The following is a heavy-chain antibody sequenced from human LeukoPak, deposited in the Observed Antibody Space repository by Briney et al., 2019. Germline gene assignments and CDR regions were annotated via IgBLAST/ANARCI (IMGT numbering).Heavy chain of an antibody. CDR2: ITSTSSDI. V-gene: IGHV3-21*04. CDR3: ARGYSSTLFDY. D-gene: IGHD2-2*01. CDR1: EFTFSSHA. J-gene: IGHJ4*02. Sequence: GGSLRLSCAASEFTFSSHAMIWVRQAPGKGLEWVSSITSTSSDIFYTDSVKGRFTIYRDNAKSSLYLQMNSLRAEDTAVYYCARGYSSTLFDYWGQGTLVTVSS.